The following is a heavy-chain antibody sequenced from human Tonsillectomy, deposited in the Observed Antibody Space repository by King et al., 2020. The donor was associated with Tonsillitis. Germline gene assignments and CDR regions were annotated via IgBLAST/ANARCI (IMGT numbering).Heavy chain of an antibody. CDR3: AREIITTGAFDV. J-gene: IGHJ3*01. CDR1: GFSLSTSEMC. D-gene: IGHD1-1*01. CDR2: IDWDDDK. V-gene: IGHV2-70*01. Sequence: TLKESGPALVKPTQTLTLTCTFSGFSLSTSEMCVSWIRQSPGKALVWLALIDWDDDKYYSTSLKTRLTISKDTSKNQVVLTMTNMDPVDTATYYCAREIITTGAFDVWGRGTLVTVSS.